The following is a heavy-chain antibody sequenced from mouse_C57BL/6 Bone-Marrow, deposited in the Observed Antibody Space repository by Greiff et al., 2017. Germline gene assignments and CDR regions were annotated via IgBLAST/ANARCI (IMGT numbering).Heavy chain of an antibody. V-gene: IGHV1-15*01. Sequence: VKLVESGAELVRPGASVTLSCKASGYTFTDYEMHWVKQTPVHGLEWIGAIDPETGGTAYNQKFKGKAILTADKSSSTAYMELRSLTSEDSAVYYCTNLDYWGQGTTLTVSS. CDR3: TNLDY. CDR1: GYTFTDYE. J-gene: IGHJ2*01. CDR2: IDPETGGT.